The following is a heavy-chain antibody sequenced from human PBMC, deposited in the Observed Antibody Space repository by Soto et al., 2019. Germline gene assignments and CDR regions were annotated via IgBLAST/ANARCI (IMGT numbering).Heavy chain of an antibody. CDR1: GFTFSSYS. CDR2: ISSSSSYI. Sequence: PGGSLRLSCAASGFTFSSYSMNWVRQAPGKGLEWVSSISSSSSYIYYADSVKGRFTISRDNAKNSLYLQMNSLRAEDTAVYYCARPGYSSSWYDYYYYGMDVWGQGTTVTVSS. J-gene: IGHJ6*02. V-gene: IGHV3-21*01. CDR3: ARPGYSSSWYDYYYYGMDV. D-gene: IGHD6-13*01.